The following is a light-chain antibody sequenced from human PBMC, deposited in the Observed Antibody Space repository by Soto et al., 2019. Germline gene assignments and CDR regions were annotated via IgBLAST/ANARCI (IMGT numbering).Light chain of an antibody. J-gene: IGKJ4*01. Sequence: EIQMTQSPSSVSASVGDEVTITCRASQDISSWVAWYQQKPGKAPKLLISAASTLQSGVPGRFSGRGSGTDFTLIISSLQPEDFATYFCQQANSFPLTFGGGTKVDIK. CDR2: AAS. CDR3: QQANSFPLT. CDR1: QDISSW. V-gene: IGKV1-12*01.